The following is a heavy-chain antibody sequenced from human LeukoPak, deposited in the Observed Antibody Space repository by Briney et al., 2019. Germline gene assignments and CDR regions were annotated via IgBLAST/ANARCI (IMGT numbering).Heavy chain of an antibody. Sequence: PSETLSLTCTVSGGSISSSCYYWGWLRQPPGKGLEWFRSIFYSGTTFYNPSLKSRITISVDTSKHPFSLKMTSVTAEDTAVYYCARLGATFWSGFPVDSWGRGTLVTVSS. V-gene: IGHV4-39*01. CDR2: IFYSGTT. CDR3: ARLGATFWSGFPVDS. D-gene: IGHD3-3*01. CDR1: GGSISSSCYY. J-gene: IGHJ4*02.